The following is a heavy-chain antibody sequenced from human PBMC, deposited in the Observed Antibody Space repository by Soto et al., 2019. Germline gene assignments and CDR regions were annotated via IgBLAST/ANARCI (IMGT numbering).Heavy chain of an antibody. D-gene: IGHD3-10*01. CDR3: ARIASSGRGWDV. V-gene: IGHV3-7*01. CDR2: IKQDGSEE. J-gene: IGHJ6*02. Sequence: EVQLVESGGGLVQPGGSLRLSCVDSGFTFSSYWMSWVRQAPVKGLEWVGKIKQDGSEENDVDSVKGRFTISRDNAKNSMYPQMNSLRAEDAAVYYCARIASSGRGWDVWGQGTTVVVSS. CDR1: GFTFSSYW.